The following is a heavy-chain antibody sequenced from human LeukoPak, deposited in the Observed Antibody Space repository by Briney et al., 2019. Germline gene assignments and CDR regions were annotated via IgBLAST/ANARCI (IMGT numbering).Heavy chain of an antibody. D-gene: IGHD1-1*01. J-gene: IGHJ6*02. CDR3: ARDRYQLERRVSYGMDV. CDR2: IYYSGST. V-gene: IGHV4-31*03. CDR1: GGSISSAGYY. Sequence: KPSQTLSLTCTVSGGSISSAGYYWSWIRQHPGKGLEWIGYIYYSGSTYYNPSLKSRVTISVDTSKNQFSLKLSSVTAADTAVYYCARDRYQLERRVSYGMDVWGQGTTVTVSS.